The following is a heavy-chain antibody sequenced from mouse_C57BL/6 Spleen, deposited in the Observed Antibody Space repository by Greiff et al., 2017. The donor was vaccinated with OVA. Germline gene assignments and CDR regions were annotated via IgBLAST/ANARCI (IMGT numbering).Heavy chain of an antibody. D-gene: IGHD1-1*01. CDR1: GYAFSSSW. V-gene: IGHV1-82*01. Sequence: VQLQQSGPELVKPGASVKISCKASGYAFSSSWMTWVKQRPGQGLEWIGGIYPGGGGTNYNGKFKGKATLTADTSSSTAYMQLSSLTSEDSAVYCGTRRDYSSSASIAYWGQGTSVTVSS. CDR2: IYPGGGGT. CDR3: TRRDYSSSASIAY. J-gene: IGHJ4*01.